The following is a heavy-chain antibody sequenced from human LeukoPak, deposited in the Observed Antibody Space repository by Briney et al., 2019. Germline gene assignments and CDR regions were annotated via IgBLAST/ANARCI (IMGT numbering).Heavy chain of an antibody. CDR1: GFTFSSYG. CDR2: IWYDGSNK. CDR3: ARDRGGYYDILTGYQDY. D-gene: IGHD3-9*01. V-gene: IGHV3-33*01. J-gene: IGHJ4*02. Sequence: GGSLRLSCAASGFTFSSYGMHWVRQAPGKGLEWVGVIWYDGSNKYYGDSVKGRFTISRDNFQNTVYLQMNSLGAEDTAVYYCARDRGGYYDILTGYQDYWGQGTLVTVSS.